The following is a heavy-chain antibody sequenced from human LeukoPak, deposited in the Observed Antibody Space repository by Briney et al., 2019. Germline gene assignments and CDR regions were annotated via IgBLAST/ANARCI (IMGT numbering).Heavy chain of an antibody. Sequence: SETLSLTCTVSGGSISSYYWSWIRQPPGKGLEWIGYILYSGSTNYNPSLKSRVTISVDTSKNQFSLKLSSVTAADTAVYYCARLPSGSYVSGAFDIWGQGTMVTVSS. CDR1: GGSISSYY. D-gene: IGHD1-26*01. CDR3: ARLPSGSYVSGAFDI. CDR2: ILYSGST. J-gene: IGHJ3*02. V-gene: IGHV4-59*08.